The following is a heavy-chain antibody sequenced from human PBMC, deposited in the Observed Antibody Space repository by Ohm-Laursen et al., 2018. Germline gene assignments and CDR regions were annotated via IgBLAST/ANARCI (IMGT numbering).Heavy chain of an antibody. CDR1: GFTFSSYA. V-gene: IGHV3-64*01. CDR3: ARGSSGWYEGVDY. Sequence: GSLRLSCSASGFTFSSYAMHWVRQAPGKGLEYVSAISSNGGSTYYANSVKGRFTISRDNSKNTLYLQMGSLRAEDMAVYYCARGSSGWYEGVDYWGQGTLVTVSS. D-gene: IGHD6-19*01. J-gene: IGHJ4*02. CDR2: ISSNGGST.